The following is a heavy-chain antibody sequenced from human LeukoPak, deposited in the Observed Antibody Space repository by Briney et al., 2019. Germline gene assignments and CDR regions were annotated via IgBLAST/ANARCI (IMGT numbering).Heavy chain of an antibody. V-gene: IGHV4-59*01. J-gene: IGHJ5*02. CDR3: ARDGAVAGGGRWFDP. CDR1: SGSISTYY. Sequence: SETLSLTCTVPSGSISTYYWSWIRQPPGKGLEWSGYINYSGSTDYNPSLKSRVTISVDTSKNQFPLKLTSVTAADTAVYYCARDGAVAGGGRWFDPWGQGTLVTVSS. D-gene: IGHD6-19*01. CDR2: INYSGST.